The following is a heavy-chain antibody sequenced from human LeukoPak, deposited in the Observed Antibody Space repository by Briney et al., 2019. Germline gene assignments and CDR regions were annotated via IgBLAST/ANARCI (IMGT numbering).Heavy chain of an antibody. CDR3: ARGGAYCGGDCYPEFDY. CDR2: ISSSGATI. D-gene: IGHD2-21*02. Sequence: GGSLRLSCVPSGFSFTSYAMSWVRPAPGEGLERVSYISSSGATIYYADSVKGRFTISRDNAKNSLSLQMYRLRDDDTAVYYCARGGAYCGGDCYPEFDYWGQGTLVTVSS. J-gene: IGHJ4*02. V-gene: IGHV3-48*03. CDR1: GFSFTSYA.